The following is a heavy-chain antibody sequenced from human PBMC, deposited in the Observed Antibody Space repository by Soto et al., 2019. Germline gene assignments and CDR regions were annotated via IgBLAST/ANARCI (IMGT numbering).Heavy chain of an antibody. CDR2: INYRGDT. J-gene: IGHJ5*02. V-gene: IGHV4-39*01. CDR1: GASISTNHHN. CDR3: ARLPTGYPNWFDP. Sequence: SETLSLTCTVSGASISTNHHNWAWVRQPPGKGLEWMGNINYRGDTYFNPSLGSRLSMSVDTSKNQFSLKLTSVTAADTAVYYCARLPTGYPNWFDPWGQGTLVTVSS. D-gene: IGHD3-9*01.